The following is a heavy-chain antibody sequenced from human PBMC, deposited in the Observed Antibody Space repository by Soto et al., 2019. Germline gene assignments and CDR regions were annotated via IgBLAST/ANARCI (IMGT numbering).Heavy chain of an antibody. CDR2: ISNDGSKR. J-gene: IGHJ4*02. D-gene: IGHD6-19*01. CDR3: ARNTAVAGLDY. Sequence: QVHLVESGGGVVQPGRSLRLSCATSGFSFSTYAIHWVRQAPGKGLDWVAVISNDGSKRYYAQSVKGRFTISRDNSNNTVDLKMNSLRTEDTVRYYCARNTAVAGLDYLCPVTLVTVSS. V-gene: IGHV3-30*14. CDR1: GFSFSTYA.